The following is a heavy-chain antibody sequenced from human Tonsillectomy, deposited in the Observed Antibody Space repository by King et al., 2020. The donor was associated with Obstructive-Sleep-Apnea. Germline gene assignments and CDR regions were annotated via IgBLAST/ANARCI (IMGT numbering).Heavy chain of an antibody. CDR2: IYYSGST. CDR1: GGSISTYY. J-gene: IGHJ5*02. V-gene: IGHV4-59*01. Sequence: VQLQESGPGLVKPSGTLSLTCTVSGGSISTYYWSWIRQPPGKGLEWMGYIYYSGSTNYNPSLKSRVTLSVDTTKNQFSLKLSPVTAADTAVYYCARAPYGSGIIDWFDPWGQGTLVTVSS. D-gene: IGHD3-10*01. CDR3: ARAPYGSGIIDWFDP.